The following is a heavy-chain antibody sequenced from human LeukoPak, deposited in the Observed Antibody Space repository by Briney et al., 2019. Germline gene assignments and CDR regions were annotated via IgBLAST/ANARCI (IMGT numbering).Heavy chain of an antibody. Sequence: PSETLSLTCAVYGGSFSGYYWSWIRLPPGKGLEWVSSISSSSTYIFYADSVKGRFTISRDNAKNSLYLQMNSLRAEDTAVYYCARDPDFGPEPSPFDYWGQGTLVTVSS. CDR1: GGSFSGYY. CDR3: ARDPDFGPEPSPFDY. D-gene: IGHD3-3*01. CDR2: ISSSSTYI. J-gene: IGHJ4*02. V-gene: IGHV3-21*01.